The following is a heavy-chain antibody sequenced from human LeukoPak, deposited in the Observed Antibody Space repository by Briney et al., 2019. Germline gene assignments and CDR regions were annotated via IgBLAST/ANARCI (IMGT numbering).Heavy chain of an antibody. V-gene: IGHV1-24*01. Sequence: ASVKVSCTVSGYARTECCKHWGRQAPGEGLEWMGGFDPEDGETIYAQKFQGRVTMTEDTSTDTAYMELGSLRAEDTAVYYCALTCAAIQPQGAYSGQATLVTVSS. D-gene: IGHD5-18*01. CDR2: FDPEDGET. J-gene: IGHJ4*02. CDR3: ALTCAAIQPQGAY. CDR1: GYARTECC.